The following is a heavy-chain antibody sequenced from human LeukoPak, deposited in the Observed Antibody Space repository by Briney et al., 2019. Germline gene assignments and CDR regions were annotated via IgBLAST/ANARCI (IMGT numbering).Heavy chain of an antibody. J-gene: IGHJ4*02. CDR1: GFTFSSYW. Sequence: GGSLRLSCAASGFTFSSYWMSWVRQAPGKGLEWVSAISGSGGSTYYADSVKGRFTISRDNSKNTLYLQMNSLRAEDTAVYYCARYDVWGSYRAFDYWGQGTLVTVSS. CDR2: ISGSGGST. CDR3: ARYDVWGSYRAFDY. V-gene: IGHV3-23*01. D-gene: IGHD3-16*02.